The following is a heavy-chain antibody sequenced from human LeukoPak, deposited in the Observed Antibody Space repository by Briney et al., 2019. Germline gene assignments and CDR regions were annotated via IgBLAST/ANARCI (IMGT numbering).Heavy chain of an antibody. J-gene: IGHJ3*02. CDR1: GFTFSSYS. V-gene: IGHV3-21*01. CDR2: ISSSSSYI. CDR3: ARDLWRLDACDI. Sequence: PGGSLRLSCAASGFTFSSYSMNWVRQAPGKGLEWVSSISSSSSYIYYADSVKGRFTISRDNAKNSLYLQMNSLRAEDTAVYYCARDLWRLDACDIWGQGTMVTVSS.